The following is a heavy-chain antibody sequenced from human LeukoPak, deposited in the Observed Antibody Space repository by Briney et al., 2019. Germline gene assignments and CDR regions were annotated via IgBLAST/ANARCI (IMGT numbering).Heavy chain of an antibody. J-gene: IGHJ3*02. Sequence: GGSLRLSCGAFGFSFSGYWMTWVRQVPGKGLEWVANINQDGTKKYYVDSVKGRFTISRDNAENSLYLQINSLRVEDTALYYCVRDVNPSLGSRTYYDAFGIWGQGTMVTVPS. D-gene: IGHD3-10*01. CDR3: VRDVNPSLGSRTYYDAFGI. CDR1: GFSFSGYW. V-gene: IGHV3-7*01. CDR2: INQDGTKK.